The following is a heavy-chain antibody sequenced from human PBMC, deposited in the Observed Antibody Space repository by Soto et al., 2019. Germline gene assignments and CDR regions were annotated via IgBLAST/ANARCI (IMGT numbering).Heavy chain of an antibody. CDR1: GFTFDDYA. CDR2: ISWNSGSI. D-gene: IGHD3-3*01. Sequence: EVQLVESGGGLVQPGRSLRLSCAASGFTFDDYAMHWVRQAPGKGLEWVSGISWNSGSIGYADSVKGRFTISRDNAKNSLYLQMNSLRAEDTALYYCAKALGGVVNHYYYYYMDVWGKGTTVTVSS. V-gene: IGHV3-9*01. CDR3: AKALGGVVNHYYYYYMDV. J-gene: IGHJ6*03.